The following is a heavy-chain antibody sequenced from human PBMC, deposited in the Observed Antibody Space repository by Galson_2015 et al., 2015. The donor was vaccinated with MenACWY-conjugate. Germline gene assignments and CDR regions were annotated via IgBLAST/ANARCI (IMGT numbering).Heavy chain of an antibody. CDR2: INPSGGGT. J-gene: IGHJ4*02. D-gene: IGHD2-2*01. V-gene: IGHV1-46*01. CDR1: GYTFSSYH. CDR3: ARVGYCSSPTCYLAFFDC. Sequence: SVKVSCKASGYTFSSYHMHWVRQAPGQGLEWMGIINPSGGGTSSAQKFQGRVTMTRDTSTSTVYMELSSLRSEDTAVYYCARVGYCSSPTCYLAFFDCWGQGTLVTVSS.